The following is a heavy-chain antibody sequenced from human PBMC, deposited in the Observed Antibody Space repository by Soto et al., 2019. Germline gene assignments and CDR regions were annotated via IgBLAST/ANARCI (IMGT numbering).Heavy chain of an antibody. D-gene: IGHD3-22*01. V-gene: IGHV1-69*02. J-gene: IGHJ4*02. CDR1: GGTYSIYT. CDR2: IIPSRGKT. Sequence: ASVNVSCKTSGGTYSIYTISWVRQAPGQGLEWMGRIIPSRGKTSYAQKFRGRVTITADESTSTAYMELSSLRSEDTAVYYCARIWSDSSGTPGYWGQGTLVTVSS. CDR3: ARIWSDSSGTPGY.